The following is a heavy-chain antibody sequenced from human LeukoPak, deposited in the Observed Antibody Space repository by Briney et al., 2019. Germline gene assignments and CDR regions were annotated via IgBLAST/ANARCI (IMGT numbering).Heavy chain of an antibody. CDR2: INHSGST. CDR3: ARVRSSWWEYYFDY. D-gene: IGHD6-13*01. Sequence: PSETLSLTCAVYVVAFSVYYWGCILQPPGQGLEWIGEINHSGSTNYNPSLKSRVTISVYTSKNQFSLKLSSVTAADTAVYYCARVRSSWWEYYFDYWGQGTLVTVSS. CDR1: VVAFSVYY. J-gene: IGHJ4*02. V-gene: IGHV4-34*01.